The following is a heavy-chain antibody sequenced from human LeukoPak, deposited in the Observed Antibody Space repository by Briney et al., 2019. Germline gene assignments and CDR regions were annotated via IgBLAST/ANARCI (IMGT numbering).Heavy chain of an antibody. CDR3: ARHRTASDY. Sequence: GGTLRLSCAASRFTFSSYGMSWVRQAPGKGLEWVSGVSSSGGSTYYADSLKVRFTISRDNAKNSLYLQMTSLRAEDTAVYYCARHRTASDYWGQGTLVTVSS. D-gene: IGHD3-16*02. CDR1: RFTFSSYG. J-gene: IGHJ4*02. V-gene: IGHV3-21*01. CDR2: VSSSGGST.